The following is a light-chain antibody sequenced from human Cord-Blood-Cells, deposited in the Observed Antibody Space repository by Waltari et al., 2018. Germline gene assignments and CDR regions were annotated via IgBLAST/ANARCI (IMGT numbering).Light chain of an antibody. CDR1: QSISSY. Sequence: DILMTQTPSPLSASVAECVPITCRASQSISSYLNWYQQKPGKAPKLLIYAASSLQSGVPSRFSGSGSGTDFTLTISRLQPEDFATYYCQQSYSTPRTFGQGTKVEIK. CDR3: QQSYSTPRT. V-gene: IGKV1-39*01. J-gene: IGKJ1*01. CDR2: AAS.